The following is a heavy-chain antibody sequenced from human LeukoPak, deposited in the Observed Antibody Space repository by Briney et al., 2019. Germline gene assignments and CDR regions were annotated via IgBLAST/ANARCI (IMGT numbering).Heavy chain of an antibody. CDR2: IYSGGDT. CDR3: SRDELGEPSTMKEDGAFDI. D-gene: IGHD3-22*01. Sequence: GGSLRLSCAASGFTVSSNYMSWVRQAPGKGLEWVSVIYSGGDTYYADSVKGRFIISRDNSKNTLYLQMNSLRAEDTAVYYCSRDELGEPSTMKEDGAFDIWGQGTMVTVSS. CDR1: GFTVSSNY. J-gene: IGHJ3*02. V-gene: IGHV3-66*01.